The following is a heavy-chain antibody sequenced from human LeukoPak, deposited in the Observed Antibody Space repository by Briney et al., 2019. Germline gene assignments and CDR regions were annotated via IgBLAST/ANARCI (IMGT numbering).Heavy chain of an antibody. CDR1: GGTFSGYV. D-gene: IGHD2-2*01. CDR2: IIPIFDTT. CDR3: ARSRGYCSTNSCHWDYYYYMDV. J-gene: IGHJ6*03. Sequence: SVKVPCKASGGTFSGYVISWVRQAPGQGPEWMGGIIPIFDTTNYAQKFQGRVTITADESTSTAYMELSRLTSEDTAVYYCARSRGYCSTNSCHWDYYYYMDVWGKGTTVTVSS. V-gene: IGHV1-69*13.